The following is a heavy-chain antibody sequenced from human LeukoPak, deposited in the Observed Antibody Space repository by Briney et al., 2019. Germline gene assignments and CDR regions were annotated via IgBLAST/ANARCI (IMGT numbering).Heavy chain of an antibody. CDR2: VSYSGDS. CDR1: GGSIITSSYY. J-gene: IGHJ4*02. Sequence: SETLSLICSVSGGSIITSSYYWGWIRQPPGKGLEWIGNVSYSGDSYYNPSLKSRVTISVDTSENQFSLKLTSVTATDTAVYYCAAIEMAPTNYFDYWSQGMLVTVSS. V-gene: IGHV4-39*01. D-gene: IGHD5-24*01. CDR3: AAIEMAPTNYFDY.